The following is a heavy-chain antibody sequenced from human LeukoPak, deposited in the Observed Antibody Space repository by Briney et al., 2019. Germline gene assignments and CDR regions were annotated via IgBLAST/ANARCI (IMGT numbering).Heavy chain of an antibody. CDR3: AKAVLLWFGEFDYFDY. V-gene: IGHV3-23*01. Sequence: GGSLRLSCAASGFTFSSYAMSWVRQAPGKGLEWVSAISGSGGSTYYADSVKGRFTISRDSSKNTLYLQMNSLRAEDTAVYYCAKAVLLWFGEFDYFDYWGQGTLVTVSS. J-gene: IGHJ4*02. D-gene: IGHD3-10*01. CDR2: ISGSGGST. CDR1: GFTFSSYA.